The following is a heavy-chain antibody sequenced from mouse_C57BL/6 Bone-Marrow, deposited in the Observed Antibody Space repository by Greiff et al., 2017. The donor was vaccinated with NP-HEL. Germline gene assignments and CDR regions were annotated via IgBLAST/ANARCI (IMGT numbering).Heavy chain of an antibody. CDR2: IYPGDGDT. J-gene: IGHJ2*01. CDR3: ARIITDFDY. V-gene: IGHV1-82*01. Sequence: VQLQQSGPELVKPGASVKISCKASGYAFSSSWMNWVKQRPGKGLEWIGRIYPGDGDTNYNGKFKGKATLTADKSSSTAYMQLSSLTSEDSAVYFCARIITDFDYWGQGTTLTVSS. D-gene: IGHD1-1*01. CDR1: GYAFSSSW.